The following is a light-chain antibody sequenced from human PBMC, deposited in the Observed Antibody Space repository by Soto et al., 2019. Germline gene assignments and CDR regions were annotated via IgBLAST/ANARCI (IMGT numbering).Light chain of an antibody. CDR3: QQADSLPIP. CDR1: QSISSW. V-gene: IGKV1D-12*01. J-gene: IGKJ5*01. Sequence: SVRQKGSVSWXASQSISSWFAWYQQKPGKAPKLLIYDASSLESGVPSRFSGSGFGTDFTLTISCLQPEDSAIYYCQQADSLPIPFCQVGRLEI. CDR2: DAS.